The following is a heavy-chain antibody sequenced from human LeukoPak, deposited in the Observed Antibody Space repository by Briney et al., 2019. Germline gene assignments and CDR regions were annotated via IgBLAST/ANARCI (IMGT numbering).Heavy chain of an antibody. D-gene: IGHD4-17*01. J-gene: IGHJ4*02. CDR3: ATPLGYGDYPLDY. CDR1: GGSISSSSYY. Sequence: SETLSLTCTVSGGSISSSSYYWGWIRQPPGKGLEWIGSIYYSGSTYYNPSLKSRVTISVDTSKNQFSLKLSPVTAADTAVYYCATPLGYGDYPLDYWGQGTLVTVSS. V-gene: IGHV4-39*01. CDR2: IYYSGST.